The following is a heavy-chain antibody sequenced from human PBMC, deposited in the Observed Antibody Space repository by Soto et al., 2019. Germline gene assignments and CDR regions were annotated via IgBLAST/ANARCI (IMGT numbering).Heavy chain of an antibody. CDR3: VRGPPFGR. J-gene: IGHJ4*02. D-gene: IGHD3-3*01. CDR1: GGSTSSNNYY. CDR2: IYYSGST. V-gene: IGHV4-39*07. Sequence: SETLSLTCTVSGGSTSSNNYYWGWIRQPPGKGLEWIGSIYYSGSTYYNPSLKSRVTISVDRSKNQFSLKLSSVTAADTAVYYCVRGPPFGRWGQGTLVTVSS.